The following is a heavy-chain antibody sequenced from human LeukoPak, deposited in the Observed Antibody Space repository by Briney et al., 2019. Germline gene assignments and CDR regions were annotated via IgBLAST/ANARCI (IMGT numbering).Heavy chain of an antibody. CDR1: GGSFSGYY. Sequence: PSETLSLTCAVYGGSFSGYYWSWIRQPPGKGLKWIGKINLSGSTNYNPSLKSRVTIPVDTSKNQCSPKRSSVTPADTAVYYCARAPLEWLFSFDCWGQGTLVTVSS. V-gene: IGHV4-34*01. CDR3: ARAPLEWLFSFDC. J-gene: IGHJ4*02. CDR2: INLSGST. D-gene: IGHD3-3*01.